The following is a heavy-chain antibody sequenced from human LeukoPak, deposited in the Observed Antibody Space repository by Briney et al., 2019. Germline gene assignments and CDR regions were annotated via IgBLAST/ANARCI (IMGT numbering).Heavy chain of an antibody. V-gene: IGHV4-4*02. CDR2: IYHSGST. Sequence: PSETLSLTCAVSGGSISSSNWWTWVRQPPEKGLEWIGQIYHSGSTDYNPSLNSRVTISVDTSKNQFSLKLSSVTAADTAVYYCARTSAVVSWLDNWGQGTLVTVSS. D-gene: IGHD2-2*01. J-gene: IGHJ4*02. CDR1: GGSISSSNW. CDR3: ARTSAVVSWLDN.